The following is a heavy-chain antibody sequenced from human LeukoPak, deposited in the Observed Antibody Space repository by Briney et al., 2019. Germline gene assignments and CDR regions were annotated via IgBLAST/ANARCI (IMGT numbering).Heavy chain of an antibody. Sequence: GGSLRLSCAASGFTVSSNYMSWVRQAPGRGPECVSVIYPGGSTYYADSVKGRFTISRDDSKNTLYLQMNSLRAEDTAVYYCARESSGYYLDYWGQGTLVTVSS. CDR3: ARESSGYYLDY. J-gene: IGHJ4*02. V-gene: IGHV3-53*01. CDR2: IYPGGST. CDR1: GFTVSSNY. D-gene: IGHD6-25*01.